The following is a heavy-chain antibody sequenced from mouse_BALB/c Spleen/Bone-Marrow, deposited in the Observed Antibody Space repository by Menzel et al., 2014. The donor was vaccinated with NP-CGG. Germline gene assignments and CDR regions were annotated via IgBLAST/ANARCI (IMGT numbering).Heavy chain of an antibody. J-gene: IGHJ4*01. CDR1: GYTFTSYW. D-gene: IGHD2-1*01. CDR3: ARSYGNYYAMDY. Sequence: VKLMESGAELVKPGASVKLSCKASGYTFTSYWMHWVKQRPGQGLEWIGEINPSNGRTNYNEKFKSKATLTVDKSSSTAYMQLSSLTSQGSAVYYCARSYGNYYAMDYWGQGTSVTVSS. CDR2: INPSNGRT. V-gene: IGHV1S81*02.